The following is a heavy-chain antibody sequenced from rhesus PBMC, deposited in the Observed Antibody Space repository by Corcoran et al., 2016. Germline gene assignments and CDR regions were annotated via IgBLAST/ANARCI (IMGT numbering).Heavy chain of an antibody. CDR3: ARYTLRGFDY. V-gene: IGHV4-169*01. D-gene: IGHD3S6*01. J-gene: IGHJ4*01. Sequence: QLQLQESGPGLVKPSETLSVTCAVSGGSISSSYWSWIRKAPGKGLEWIGYIYGSGSSTNYNPSLKRRVTLSVDTSKNQLSLKLSSVTAADTAVYYCARYTLRGFDYWGQGVLVTVSS. CDR2: IYGSGSST. CDR1: GGSISSSY.